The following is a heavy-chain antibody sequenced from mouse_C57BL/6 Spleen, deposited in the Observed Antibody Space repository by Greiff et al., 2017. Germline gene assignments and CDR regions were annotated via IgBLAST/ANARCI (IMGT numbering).Heavy chain of an antibody. CDR2: IYPGDGDT. Sequence: LQQSGASVKISCKASGYAFSSYWMNWVKQRPGKGLEWLGQIYPGDGDTNYNGKFKGKATLTADKSASTAYMRRSSLTSEDSAVYFCAGGGSWYFDVWGTGTTVTVSS. D-gene: IGHD1-1*02. CDR1: GYAFSSYW. CDR3: AGGGSWYFDV. J-gene: IGHJ1*03. V-gene: IGHV1-80*01.